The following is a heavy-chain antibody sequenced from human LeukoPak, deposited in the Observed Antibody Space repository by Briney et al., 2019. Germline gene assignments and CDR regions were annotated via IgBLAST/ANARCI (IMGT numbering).Heavy chain of an antibody. CDR2: IIPIFGTA. CDR3: ARGARVGLKEFNY. CDR1: GGTFSSYA. D-gene: IGHD1-26*01. Sequence: ASVKVSCKASGGTFSSYATSWVRQAPGQGLEWMGGIIPIFGTANYAQKFQGRVTITTDESTSTAYMELSSLRSEDTAVYYCARGARVGLKEFNYRGQGTLVTVSS. J-gene: IGHJ4*02. V-gene: IGHV1-69*05.